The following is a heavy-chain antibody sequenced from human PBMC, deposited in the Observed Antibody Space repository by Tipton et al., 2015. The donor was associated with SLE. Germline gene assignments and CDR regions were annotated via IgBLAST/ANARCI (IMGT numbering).Heavy chain of an antibody. CDR3: ARGGGTTTDPFDS. D-gene: IGHD1-1*01. J-gene: IGHJ4*02. Sequence: SLRLSCAASGFTFSSYGMHWVRQAPGKGLEWVSFISSGSSYIYYPDSMKGRFTISRDNANNSLFLQMNSLRGEDTAVYYCARGGGTTTDPFDSWGQGTLVTVSS. CDR1: GFTFSSYG. CDR2: ISSGSSYI. V-gene: IGHV3-21*03.